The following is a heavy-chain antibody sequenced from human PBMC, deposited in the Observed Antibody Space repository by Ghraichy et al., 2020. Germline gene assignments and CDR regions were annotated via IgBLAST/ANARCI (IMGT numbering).Heavy chain of an antibody. J-gene: IGHJ3*02. Sequence: SGPTLVKPTQTLTLTCTFSGFSLSTSGMRVSWIRQPPGKALEWLARIDWDDDKFYSTSLKTRLTISKDTSKNQVVLTMTNMDPVDTATYYCARSLLERITGTTDAFDIWGQGTMVTVSS. D-gene: IGHD1-7*01. CDR2: IDWDDDK. V-gene: IGHV2-70*04. CDR1: GFSLSTSGMR. CDR3: ARSLLERITGTTDAFDI.